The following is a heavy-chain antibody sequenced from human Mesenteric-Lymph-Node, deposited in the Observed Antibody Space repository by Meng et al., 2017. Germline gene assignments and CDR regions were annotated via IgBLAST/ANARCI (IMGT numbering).Heavy chain of an antibody. CDR3: AREASNWFDP. Sequence: GESLKISCEASGFTFSDYWMSWVRQAPGKGLEWVGNIKRDGSEKKYVDSVKGRFTISRDNTKNSLYMQMNSLRAEDTAVYYCAREASNWFDPWGQGNLVTVSS. CDR2: IKRDGSEK. J-gene: IGHJ5*02. V-gene: IGHV3-7*01. CDR1: GFTFSDYW.